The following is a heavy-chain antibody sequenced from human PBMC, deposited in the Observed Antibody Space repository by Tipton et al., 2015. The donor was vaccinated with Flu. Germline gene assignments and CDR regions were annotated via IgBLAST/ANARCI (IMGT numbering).Heavy chain of an antibody. CDR3: VRLTTRSYCPDY. J-gene: IGHJ4*02. CDR1: GYSINSGYY. CDR2: MYHSGTT. D-gene: IGHD3-10*01. V-gene: IGHV4-38-2*01. Sequence: TLSLTCAVSGYSINSGYYWGWIRQSPGKGLEWIGSMYHSGTTYYNPSLKSRVTISLDTSNNQFSLKLSSVTAADTAVYYCVRLTTRSYCPDYWGQGTLVTVSS.